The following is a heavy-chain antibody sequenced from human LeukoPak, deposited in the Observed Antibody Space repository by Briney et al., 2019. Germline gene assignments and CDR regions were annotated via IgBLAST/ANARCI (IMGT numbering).Heavy chain of an antibody. Sequence: QPGGSLRLSCAASGFTFSSHWMHWVRQAPGKGLVCVSRINSDGSSTTYADSVKGRFTISRDNANNTLYLQMDSLRGEDTAVYYCAREVATTGRHYDYWGQGTLVTVSS. CDR1: GFTFSSHW. J-gene: IGHJ4*02. V-gene: IGHV3-74*01. D-gene: IGHD5-12*01. CDR2: INSDGSST. CDR3: AREVATTGRHYDY.